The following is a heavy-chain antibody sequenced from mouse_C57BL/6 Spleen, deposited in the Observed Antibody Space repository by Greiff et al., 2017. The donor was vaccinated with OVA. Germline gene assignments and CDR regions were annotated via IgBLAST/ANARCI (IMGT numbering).Heavy chain of an antibody. J-gene: IGHJ2*01. CDR3: ARKKDYGSSYPFDY. CDR2: IHPNSGST. CDR1: GYTFTSYW. V-gene: IGHV1-64*01. Sequence: QVQLQQPGAELVKPGASVTLSCKASGYTFTSYWMHWVKQRPGQGLEWIGMIHPNSGSTNYNEKFKSKATLTVDKSSSTAYMQLSSLTSEDSAVYYCARKKDYGSSYPFDYWGQGTTLTVSS. D-gene: IGHD1-1*01.